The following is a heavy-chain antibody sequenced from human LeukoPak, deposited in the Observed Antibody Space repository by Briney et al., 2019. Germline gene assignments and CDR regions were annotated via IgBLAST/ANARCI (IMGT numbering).Heavy chain of an antibody. J-gene: IGHJ4*02. CDR1: GFTFSSYS. V-gene: IGHV3-21*01. Sequence: GGSLRLSCAASGFTFSSYSMNWVRQAPGKGLEWVSSISSSSSYIYYADSVKGRFTISRDNAENSLYLQMNSLRAEDTAVYYCARGPSYSSSWYQYDYWGQGTLVTVSS. CDR3: ARGPSYSSSWYQYDY. CDR2: ISSSSSYI. D-gene: IGHD6-13*01.